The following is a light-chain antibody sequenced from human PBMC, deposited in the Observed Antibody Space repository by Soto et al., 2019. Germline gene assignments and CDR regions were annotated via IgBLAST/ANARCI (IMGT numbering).Light chain of an antibody. Sequence: QSALTQPASVSGFPGESITISCTGTGSDIGSYNFVSWYQHHPGKAPKLMIYEVSNRPSGVSDRFSGSKSDNTASLSISGLQAEDEGDYYCYSYTSSSTYVFGTGTKVTVL. CDR3: YSYTSSSTYV. CDR2: EVS. V-gene: IGLV2-14*01. J-gene: IGLJ1*01. CDR1: GSDIGSYNF.